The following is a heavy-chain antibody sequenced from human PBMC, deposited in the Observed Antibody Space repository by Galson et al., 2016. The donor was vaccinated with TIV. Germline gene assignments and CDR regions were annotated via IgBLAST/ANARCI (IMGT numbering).Heavy chain of an antibody. Sequence: QSGAEVKKPGESLKISCQSSGYKFNSYWIGWVRQMPGKGPEWMGIIYPGDSDYRKSPSFQGQVTMSVDKSINTAYLQLSSLKASDTAMYYCARQSENAYDVWGQGTLVTVSS. CDR2: IYPGDSDY. CDR3: ARQSENAYDV. J-gene: IGHJ3*01. V-gene: IGHV5-51*01. CDR1: GYKFNSYW.